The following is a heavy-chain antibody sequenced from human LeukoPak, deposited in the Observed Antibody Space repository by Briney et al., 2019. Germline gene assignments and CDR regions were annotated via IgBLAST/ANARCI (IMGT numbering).Heavy chain of an antibody. D-gene: IGHD3-10*01. CDR2: ISGYNGHT. Sequence: ASVKVSCKASGYTFSRYGISWVRQAPGQGLEWMGWISGYNGHTKCAQKVQGRVTMSTDTSTSTVYMELRSLISDDTGVYYCARGQTNRLLWVGELVSNINPFDYWGQGTLVTVSS. CDR1: GYTFSRYG. V-gene: IGHV1-18*01. CDR3: ARGQTNRLLWVGELVSNINPFDY. J-gene: IGHJ4*02.